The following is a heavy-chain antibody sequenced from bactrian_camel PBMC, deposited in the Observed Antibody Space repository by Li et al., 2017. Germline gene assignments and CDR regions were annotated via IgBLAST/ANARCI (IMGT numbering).Heavy chain of an antibody. Sequence: HVQLVESGGGSVQAGGTLRLSCAASGYTVSTACMLWFRQAPGKEREGVAALLTGRGRLTGRGTTYYADSVKGRFTISQDNAANTVYLQMNSLKPEDTAMYYCAAARFARYYSDYAANPERYNFWARGPRSPSP. J-gene: IGHJ4*01. V-gene: IGHV3S1*01. CDR2: LTGRGRLTGRGTT. CDR1: GYTVSTAC. D-gene: IGHD4*01.